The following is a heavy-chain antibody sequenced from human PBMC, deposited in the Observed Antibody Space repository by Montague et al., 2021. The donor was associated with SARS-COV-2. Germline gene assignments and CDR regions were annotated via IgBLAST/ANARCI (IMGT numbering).Heavy chain of an antibody. CDR3: VGGGTRPGI. CDR2: IYWDDDK. V-gene: IGHV2-5*08. J-gene: IGHJ3*02. CDR1: GFSLSTSGMC. Sequence: PALVKPTQTLTLTCTFSGFSLSTSGMCVGWIRQPPGKALEWLIVIYWDDDKHYRPSLKSRLTITKDTSKNQVVLKMTNMDPVDTGTYYCVGGGTRPGIWGQGTMVIVSS. D-gene: IGHD1-1*01.